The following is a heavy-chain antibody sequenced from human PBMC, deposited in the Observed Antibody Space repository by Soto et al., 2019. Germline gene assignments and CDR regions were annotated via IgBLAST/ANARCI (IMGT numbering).Heavy chain of an antibody. D-gene: IGHD6-6*01. CDR1: GDSVSTGFYY. Sequence: QLQLQESGPGLVKPSETLSLTCAVSGDSVSTGFYYWAWIRQPPGKGLEWIGTVYYTGSSYYNPSLKSRVSLHVYTSKNQCSLRLKSLTAADAAVYYCARHRGAARPDAFDIWGLGTMVPVSS. CDR2: VYYTGSS. CDR3: ARHRGAARPDAFDI. J-gene: IGHJ3*02. V-gene: IGHV4-39*01.